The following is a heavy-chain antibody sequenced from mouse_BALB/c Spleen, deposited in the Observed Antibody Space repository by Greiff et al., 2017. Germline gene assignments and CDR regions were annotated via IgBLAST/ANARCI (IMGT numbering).Heavy chain of an antibody. D-gene: IGHD2-3*01. CDR1: GFNIKDTY. CDR2: IDPANGNT. Sequence: VQLQQSGAELVKPGASVKLSCTASGFNIKDTYMHWVKQRPEQGLEWIGRIDPANGNTKYDPKFQGKATITADTSSNTAYLQLSSLTSEDTAVYYCARRIYDGYYADYWGQGTTLTVSS. CDR3: ARRIYDGYYADY. V-gene: IGHV14-3*02. J-gene: IGHJ2*01.